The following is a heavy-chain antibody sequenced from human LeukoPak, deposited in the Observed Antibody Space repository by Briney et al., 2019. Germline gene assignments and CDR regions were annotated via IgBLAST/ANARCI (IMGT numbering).Heavy chain of an antibody. J-gene: IGHJ5*02. D-gene: IGHD3-9*01. CDR1: GFTFSSYA. CDR2: ISYDGSNK. V-gene: IGHV3-30*04. Sequence: PGRSLRLSCAAPGFTFSSYAMHWVRQAPGKGLEWVAVISYDGSNKYYADSVKGRFTISRDNSKNTLYLQMNSLRAEDTAVYYCARVYERYFDWLNPWGQGTLVTVSS. CDR3: ARVYERYFDWLNP.